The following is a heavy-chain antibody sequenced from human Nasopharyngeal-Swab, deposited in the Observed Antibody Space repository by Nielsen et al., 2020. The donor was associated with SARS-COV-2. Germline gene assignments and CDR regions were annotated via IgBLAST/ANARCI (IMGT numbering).Heavy chain of an antibody. CDR2: IYYSGNT. J-gene: IGHJ4*01. CDR3: ARHSSGWSFDY. CDR1: GASISSSNYY. V-gene: IGHV4-39*01. D-gene: IGHD6-19*01. Sequence: GSLRLSCTVSGASISSSNYYWGWIRQPPGKGLEWIGTIYYSGNTYFNPSLNSRVTMSVDTSKHQFSLNLSSVTAADTALYYCARHSSGWSFDYWDHGTLVTVSS.